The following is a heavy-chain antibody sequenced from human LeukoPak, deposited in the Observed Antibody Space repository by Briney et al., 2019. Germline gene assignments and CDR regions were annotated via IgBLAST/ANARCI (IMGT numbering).Heavy chain of an antibody. CDR2: INHSGST. Sequence: PSETLSLTCAVYGGSFSGYYWSWIRQPPGKGLEWIGEINHSGSTNYNPSLKSRVTISVDTSKNQFSLKLSSVTAADTAVYYCARDGAVLTGYGAFDMWGQGTMVTVSS. CDR3: ARDGAVLTGYGAFDM. CDR1: GGSFSGYY. V-gene: IGHV4-34*01. D-gene: IGHD3-9*01. J-gene: IGHJ3*02.